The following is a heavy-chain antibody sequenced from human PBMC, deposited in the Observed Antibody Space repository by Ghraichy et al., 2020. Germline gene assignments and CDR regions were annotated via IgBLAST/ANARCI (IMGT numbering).Heavy chain of an antibody. CDR2: INWNSGRV. CDR3: VKSYSALQDDFWRGYPLNDAFDI. J-gene: IGHJ3*02. V-gene: IGHV3-9*01. CDR1: GFTFDEYA. Sequence: GGSLRLSCAASGFTFDEYAMHWVRQVPGKGLEWVSSINWNSGRVGYADSVKGRLTISRDNAKNSLYLQINSLRPEDTALYYCVKSYSALQDDFWRGYPLNDAFDIWGQGTMVTVSS. D-gene: IGHD3-3*01.